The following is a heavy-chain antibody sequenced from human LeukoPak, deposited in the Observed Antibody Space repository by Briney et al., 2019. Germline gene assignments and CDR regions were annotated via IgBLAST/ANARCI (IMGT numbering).Heavy chain of an antibody. CDR3: TSLDYGDCNYFDY. V-gene: IGHV3-73*01. J-gene: IGHJ4*02. CDR1: GFTFSGSA. D-gene: IGHD4-17*01. CDR2: IRSKANNYAT. Sequence: GGSLRLSCAASGFTFSGSAMHWVRQSSGKGLEWVGRIRSKANNYATSYAASVKGRFTISRDDSKNTAYLQMNSLKTEDTAVYYCTSLDYGDCNYFDYWGQGTLVTVSS.